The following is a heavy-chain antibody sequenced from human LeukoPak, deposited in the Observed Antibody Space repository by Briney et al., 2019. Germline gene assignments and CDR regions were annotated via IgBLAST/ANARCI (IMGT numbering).Heavy chain of an antibody. CDR2: IYYSGST. Sequence: SETLSLTCTVSGXSISSYYWSWIRQPPGKGLEWLGYIYYSGSTNYNPSLKSRVTISVDTSKNQFSLKLSSVTAADTAVYYCARDGGSGDNAFDIWGQGTMVTVSS. D-gene: IGHD3-16*01. J-gene: IGHJ3*02. V-gene: IGHV4-59*01. CDR1: GXSISSYY. CDR3: ARDGGSGDNAFDI.